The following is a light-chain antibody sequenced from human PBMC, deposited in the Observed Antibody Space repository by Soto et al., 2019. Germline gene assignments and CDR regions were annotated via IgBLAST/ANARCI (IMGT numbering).Light chain of an antibody. CDR3: QQYGSSPEGT. J-gene: IGKJ1*01. CDR2: GAS. V-gene: IGKV3-20*01. CDR1: QSVSSSY. Sequence: EIVLTQSPGTLSLSPGERATLSCRASQSVSSSYLAWYQQKPGQAPRLLIYGASSRATGIPDRFSGSGSGTDFTLTISRLEPEDFAVYYCQQYGSSPEGTFDQGTKVDIK.